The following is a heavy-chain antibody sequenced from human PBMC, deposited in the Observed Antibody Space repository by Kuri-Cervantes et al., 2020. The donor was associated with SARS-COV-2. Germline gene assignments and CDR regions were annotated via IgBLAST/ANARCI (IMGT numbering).Heavy chain of an antibody. D-gene: IGHD2-15*01. CDR1: GGSISSGDYY. Sequence: LRLSCTVSGGSISSGDYYWSWIRQPPGKGLEWIGYIYYNGSTYYNPSLKSRVIISVDTSKNQFSLKLSSVTAADTAVYYCARGRWSPLWGQGTLVTVSS. V-gene: IGHV4-30-4*01. J-gene: IGHJ4*02. CDR3: ARGRWSPL. CDR2: IYYNGST.